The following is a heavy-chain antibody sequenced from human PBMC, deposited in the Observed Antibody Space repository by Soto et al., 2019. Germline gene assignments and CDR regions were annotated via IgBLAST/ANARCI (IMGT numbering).Heavy chain of an antibody. CDR3: AKEGPGGGRHFYYAMDV. V-gene: IGHV3-30*02. D-gene: IGHD1-26*01. Sequence: QVEVVESGGGWVKPGGSLRLSCTASGFSFSDYYMSWIRQAPGKGLEWVALITNDGNNEYYRESVKGRFSISRGRSTNTVDLLMNSLRPEDTGVYYCAKEGPGGGRHFYYAMDVWGQGTTVTVSS. CDR2: ITNDGNNE. J-gene: IGHJ6*02. CDR1: GFSFSDYY.